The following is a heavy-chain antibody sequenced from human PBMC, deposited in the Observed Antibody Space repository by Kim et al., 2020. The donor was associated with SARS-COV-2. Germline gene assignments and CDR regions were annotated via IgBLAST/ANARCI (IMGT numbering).Heavy chain of an antibody. CDR1: GFTFSSYG. CDR3: ARDRDGYSYGSSGMDV. Sequence: GGSLRLSCAASGFTFSSYGMHWVRQAPGKGLEWVAVIWYDGSNKYYEDSVKGRFTISTDNSKNTVYLQMNSLRAEDTAVYYCARDRDGYSYGSSGMDVWGQGTTVTVSS. CDR2: IWYDGSNK. J-gene: IGHJ6*02. V-gene: IGHV3-33*01. D-gene: IGHD5-18*01.